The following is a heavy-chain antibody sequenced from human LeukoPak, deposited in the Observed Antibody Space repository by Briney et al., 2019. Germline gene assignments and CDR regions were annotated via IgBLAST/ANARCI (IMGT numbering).Heavy chain of an antibody. CDR3: ARGLGSAVGATY. V-gene: IGHV1-8*01. CDR2: MNPNSGNT. D-gene: IGHD1-26*01. Sequence: GASVKVSCKASGYTFSSNDINWVRQATGQGLEWMGWMNPNSGNTGYAQKFQGRVTMTRNTSISTAYMELSSLRSEDTAVYYCARGLGSAVGATYWGQGTLVTVSS. CDR1: GYTFSSND. J-gene: IGHJ4*02.